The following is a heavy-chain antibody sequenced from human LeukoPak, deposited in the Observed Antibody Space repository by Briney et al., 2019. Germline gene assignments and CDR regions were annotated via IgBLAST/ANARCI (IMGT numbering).Heavy chain of an antibody. Sequence: SETLSLTCTVSGGSISSYYWSWIRQPPGKGLEWIGYIYYSGSTNYNPSLKSRVTISVDTSKNQFSLKLSSVTAADTAVYYCARVGYCSSTSCYFPENWFDPWGQGTLVTVSS. CDR1: GGSISSYY. CDR3: ARVGYCSSTSCYFPENWFDP. J-gene: IGHJ5*02. CDR2: IYYSGST. V-gene: IGHV4-59*08. D-gene: IGHD2-2*01.